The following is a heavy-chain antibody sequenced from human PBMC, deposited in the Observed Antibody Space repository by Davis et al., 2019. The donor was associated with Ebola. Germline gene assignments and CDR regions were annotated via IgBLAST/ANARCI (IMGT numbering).Heavy chain of an antibody. CDR3: AREAWYSSGWSHVDY. D-gene: IGHD6-19*01. CDR2: IWYDGSNK. Sequence: PGGSLRLSCAASGFTFSSYGMHWVRQAPGKGLEWVAVIWYDGSNKYYADSVKGRFTISRDNSKNTLYLQMNSLRAEDTAVYYCAREAWYSSGWSHVDYWGQGTLVTVSS. V-gene: IGHV3-33*01. CDR1: GFTFSSYG. J-gene: IGHJ4*02.